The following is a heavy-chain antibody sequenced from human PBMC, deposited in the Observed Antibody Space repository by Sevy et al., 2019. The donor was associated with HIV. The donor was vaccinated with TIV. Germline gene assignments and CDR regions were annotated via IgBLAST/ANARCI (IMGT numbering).Heavy chain of an antibody. Sequence: GGSLRLSCAATGFTFSNYAMHWVRQAPGKGMEWVAIIWSDGAYQYHGDSVKGRFTISRDNSKNTLYLQMNSLRAEDTAVYYCATRGHDLGALDIWGQGTLVTVSS. D-gene: IGHD2-21*02. CDR2: IWSDGAYQ. J-gene: IGHJ3*02. CDR1: GFTFSNYA. CDR3: ATRGHDLGALDI. V-gene: IGHV3-33*01.